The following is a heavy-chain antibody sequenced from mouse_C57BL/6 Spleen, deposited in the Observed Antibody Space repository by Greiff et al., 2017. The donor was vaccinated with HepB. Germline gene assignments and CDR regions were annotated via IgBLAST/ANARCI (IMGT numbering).Heavy chain of an antibody. CDR3: ARGGYYEDYFDY. V-gene: IGHV1-80*01. Sequence: QVQLQQSGAELVKPGASVKISCKASGYAFSSYWMNWVKQRPGKGLEWIGQIYPGDGDTNYNGKFKGKATLTADKSSHTAYMQLSSQTSEASAVYFCARGGYYEDYFDYWGQGTTLTVSS. D-gene: IGHD2-4*01. J-gene: IGHJ2*01. CDR2: IYPGDGDT. CDR1: GYAFSSYW.